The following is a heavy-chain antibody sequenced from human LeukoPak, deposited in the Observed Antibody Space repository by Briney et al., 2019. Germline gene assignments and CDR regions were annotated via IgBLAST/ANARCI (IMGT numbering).Heavy chain of an antibody. V-gene: IGHV3-23*01. CDR2: ISGSGGST. Sequence: QPGGSLRLSCAASGFTFSSYWMHWVRQAPGKGLEWVSAISGSGGSTYYADSVKGRFTISRDNSKNTLYLQMNSLRAEDTAVYYCAKIGADSSGYPTTFDYWGQGTLVTVSS. J-gene: IGHJ4*02. CDR3: AKIGADSSGYPTTFDY. D-gene: IGHD3-22*01. CDR1: GFTFSSYW.